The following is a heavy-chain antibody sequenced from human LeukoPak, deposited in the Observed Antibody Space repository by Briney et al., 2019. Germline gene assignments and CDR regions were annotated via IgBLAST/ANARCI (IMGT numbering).Heavy chain of an antibody. Sequence: PGGSLRLSCAASGFTFSSYWMSWVRQAPGQGLEWVANIKQDGSENYYVDSVKGRFTISRDNAKNSLYLQMNSLRAEDTAVYYCASIIGNHRYGDYFDYRGKGTLVTVSS. CDR3: ASIIGNHRYGDYFDY. V-gene: IGHV3-7*01. CDR1: GFTFSSYW. CDR2: IKQDGSEN. D-gene: IGHD4-17*01. J-gene: IGHJ4*02.